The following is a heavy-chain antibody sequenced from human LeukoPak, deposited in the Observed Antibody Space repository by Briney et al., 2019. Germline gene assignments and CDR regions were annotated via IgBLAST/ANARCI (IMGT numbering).Heavy chain of an antibody. CDR1: GFTFSSYW. V-gene: IGHV3-7*01. J-gene: IGHJ4*02. Sequence: GRSLRLSCAASGFTFSSYWMSWVRQAPGKGLEWVANIKQDGSEKYYVDSVKGRFTISRDNAKNSLYLQMNSLRAEDTAVYYCTREGIAAAGTPFDNWGQGTLVTVSS. D-gene: IGHD6-13*01. CDR3: TREGIAAAGTPFDN. CDR2: IKQDGSEK.